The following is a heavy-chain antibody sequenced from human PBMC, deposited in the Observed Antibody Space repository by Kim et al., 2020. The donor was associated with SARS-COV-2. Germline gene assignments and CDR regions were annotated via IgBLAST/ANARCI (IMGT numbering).Heavy chain of an antibody. CDR3: VRTNGYSSGWGDS. CDR1: GYNFATSW. D-gene: IGHD6-19*01. J-gene: IGHJ4*02. Sequence: GESLKISCKGSGYNFATSWIGWVRQMPGKGLEWMGIIYPGDSDTRYSPSFQGQVAISDDKSIRTAYLQWSSLKASDTAMYYGVRTNGYSSGWGDSWGQGTLVTVSS. V-gene: IGHV5-51*01. CDR2: IYPGDSDT.